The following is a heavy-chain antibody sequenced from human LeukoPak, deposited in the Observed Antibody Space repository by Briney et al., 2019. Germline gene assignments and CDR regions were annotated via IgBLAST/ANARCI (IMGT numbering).Heavy chain of an antibody. D-gene: IGHD3-10*01. Sequence: RSLRLSCAASGFTFSSYAMHWVRQAPGKGLEWVAVISYDGSNKYYADSVKGRFTISRDNSKNTLYLQMNSLRAEDTAVYYCAREYYYGSGSLYGMDVWGQGTTVTVSS. CDR1: GFTFSSYA. CDR2: ISYDGSNK. V-gene: IGHV3-30-3*01. J-gene: IGHJ6*02. CDR3: AREYYYGSGSLYGMDV.